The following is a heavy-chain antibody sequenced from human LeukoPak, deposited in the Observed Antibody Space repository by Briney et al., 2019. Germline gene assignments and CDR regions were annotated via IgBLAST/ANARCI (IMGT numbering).Heavy chain of an antibody. J-gene: IGHJ4*02. V-gene: IGHV3-33*08. CDR1: GFTFSSYS. CDR2: IWYDGSNK. Sequence: GGSLRLSCAASGFTFSSYSMNWVRQAPGKGLEWVAVIWYDGSNKYYADSVKGRFTISRDNSKNTLYLQMNSLRAEDTAVYYCARDEDGKLDYWGQGTLVTVSS. D-gene: IGHD5-24*01. CDR3: ARDEDGKLDY.